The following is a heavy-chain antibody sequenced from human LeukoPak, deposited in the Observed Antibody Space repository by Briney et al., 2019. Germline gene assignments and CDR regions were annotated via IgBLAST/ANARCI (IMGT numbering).Heavy chain of an antibody. CDR1: GFTFSSYE. CDR3: ARDLDYYGSGSYYNERTDAFDI. Sequence: PGGSLRLSCAASGFTFSSYEMNWVRQAPGKGLEWVSYISISGSTIYYADSVKGRFTISRDNAKNSLYLQMNSLRAEDTAVYYCARDLDYYGSGSYYNERTDAFDIWGQGTMVTVSS. J-gene: IGHJ3*02. D-gene: IGHD3-10*01. V-gene: IGHV3-48*03. CDR2: ISISGSTI.